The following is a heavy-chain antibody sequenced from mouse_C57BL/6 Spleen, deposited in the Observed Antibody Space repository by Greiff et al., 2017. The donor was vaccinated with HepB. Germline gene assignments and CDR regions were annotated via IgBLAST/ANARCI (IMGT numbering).Heavy chain of an antibody. J-gene: IGHJ1*03. V-gene: IGHV2-9-1*01. CDR3: ARNIYDGYYRYFDV. D-gene: IGHD2-3*01. CDR1: GFSLTSYA. Sequence: VQGVESGPGLVAPSQSLSITCTVSGFSLTSYAISWVRQPPGKGLEWLGVIWTGGGTNYNSALKSRLSISKDNSKSQVFLKMNSLQTDDTARYYCARNIYDGYYRYFDVWGTGTTVTVSS. CDR2: IWTGGGT.